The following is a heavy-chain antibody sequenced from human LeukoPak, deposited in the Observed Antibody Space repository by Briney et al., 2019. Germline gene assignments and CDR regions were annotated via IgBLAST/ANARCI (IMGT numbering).Heavy chain of an antibody. Sequence: GGSLRLSCAAFGFTFSSYGMHWVRQAPGRGLEWVAVISYDGSNEHYVDSVKGRFTVSRGNSRSTLYLQMNSLRAEDTAVYFCARDNEQQLGNYYHYGMDVWGQGTTVTVSS. CDR3: ARDNEQQLGNYYHYGMDV. V-gene: IGHV3-30*03. CDR1: GFTFSSYG. J-gene: IGHJ6*02. CDR2: ISYDGSNE. D-gene: IGHD6-13*01.